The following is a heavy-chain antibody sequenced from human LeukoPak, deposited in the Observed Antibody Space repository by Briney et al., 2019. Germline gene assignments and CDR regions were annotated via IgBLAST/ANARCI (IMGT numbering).Heavy chain of an antibody. CDR2: ILSSGST. J-gene: IGHJ3*02. V-gene: IGHV4-59*01. D-gene: IGHD1-14*01. CDR3: ARTNQISETAFDI. Sequence: SETLSLTCTVSGGSINNYYWSWIRQPPGKGLEWIGYILSSGSTNYNPSVKSRVTISVDTSKNQFSLRLSSVTAADTAVYYCARTNQISETAFDIWGQGTMVIVSS. CDR1: GGSINNYY.